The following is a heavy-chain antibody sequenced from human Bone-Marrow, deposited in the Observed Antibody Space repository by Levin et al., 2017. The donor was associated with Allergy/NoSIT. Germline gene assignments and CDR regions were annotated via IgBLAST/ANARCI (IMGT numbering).Heavy chain of an antibody. CDR1: GYSFTTYR. D-gene: IGHD3-10*01. Sequence: KVSCKGSGYSFTTYRISWVRQMAGKGLEWMGMIGPSDSSTTYSPSFQGHVTIAVDKSVTTAYLEWSSLEASDTAIYYCARLGSGFGAYWGQGTLVTVSS. J-gene: IGHJ4*02. CDR3: ARLGSGFGAY. CDR2: IGPSDSST. V-gene: IGHV5-10-1*01.